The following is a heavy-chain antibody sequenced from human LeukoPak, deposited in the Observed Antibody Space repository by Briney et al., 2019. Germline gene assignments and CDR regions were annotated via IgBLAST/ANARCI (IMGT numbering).Heavy chain of an antibody. CDR2: ISGSGGST. CDR3: AICHWYSSGCRNDY. J-gene: IGHJ4*02. V-gene: IGHV3-23*01. Sequence: GGSLRLSCAASGFTFSSYAMSWVRQAPEKGLEWVSAISGSGGSTYYADSVKGRFTISRDNSKNTLYLQMNSLRAEDTAVYYCAICHWYSSGCRNDYWGQGTLVTVSS. D-gene: IGHD6-19*01. CDR1: GFTFSSYA.